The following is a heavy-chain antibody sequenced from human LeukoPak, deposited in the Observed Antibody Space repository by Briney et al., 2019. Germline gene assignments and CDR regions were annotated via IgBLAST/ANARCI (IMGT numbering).Heavy chain of an antibody. CDR2: ISYSGST. V-gene: IGHV4-39*07. D-gene: IGHD3-16*01. CDR3: ARGVSRDYGDS. CDR1: GGSISSSNYY. Sequence: PSETLSLTCTVSGGSISSSNYYWGWIRQPPGKGLEWIGSISYSGSTYYNPSLKSRVTMSVDTSKNQFSLKLSSVTAADTAVYYCARGVSRDYGDSWGQGTLVTVSS. J-gene: IGHJ4*02.